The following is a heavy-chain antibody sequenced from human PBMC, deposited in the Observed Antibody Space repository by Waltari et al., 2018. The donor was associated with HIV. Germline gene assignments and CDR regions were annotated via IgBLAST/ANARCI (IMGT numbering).Heavy chain of an antibody. V-gene: IGHV3-21*02. CDR2: ISRSSSHI. J-gene: IGHJ4*02. D-gene: IGHD1-7*01. CDR1: GFTFTSYS. Sequence: EVRLVESGGGLVKPGGSLRLSCEASGFTFTSYSMNWVRQAPGKGLEWVSFISRSSSHIYYTDSLKGRFTISRDNAKNSLYLQMNSLRADDTAIYYCARDSPRLSGTSRFDYWGRGTLVTVSS. CDR3: ARDSPRLSGTSRFDY.